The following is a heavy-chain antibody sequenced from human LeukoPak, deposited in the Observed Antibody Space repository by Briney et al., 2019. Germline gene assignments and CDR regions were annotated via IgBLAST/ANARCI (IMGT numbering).Heavy chain of an antibody. V-gene: IGHV4-34*01. J-gene: IGHJ4*02. D-gene: IGHD2-15*01. CDR1: GGSFSGYY. Sequence: PSETLSLTCAVYGGSFSGYYWSWIRQPPGQGLEWIGEINHSGSTNYNPSLKSRVTISVDTYKNQFSLKLSSVTAADAAVYYCGRKVVFVGTAGFDYWGQGTLVTVSS. CDR2: INHSGST. CDR3: GRKVVFVGTAGFDY.